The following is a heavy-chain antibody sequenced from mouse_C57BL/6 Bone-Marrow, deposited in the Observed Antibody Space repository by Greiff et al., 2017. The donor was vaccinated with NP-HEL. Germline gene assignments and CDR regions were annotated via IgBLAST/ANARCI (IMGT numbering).Heavy chain of an antibody. CDR3: AKDDYDALYAMDY. CDR2: IWRGGST. V-gene: IGHV2-5*01. CDR1: GFSLTSYG. D-gene: IGHD2-4*01. Sequence: VQLVESGPGLVQPSQSLSITCTVSGFSLTSYGVHWVRQSPGKGLEWLGVIWRGGSTDYNAAFMSRLSITKDNSKSQVFFKMNSLQADDTAIYYCAKDDYDALYAMDYWGQGTSVTVSS. J-gene: IGHJ4*01.